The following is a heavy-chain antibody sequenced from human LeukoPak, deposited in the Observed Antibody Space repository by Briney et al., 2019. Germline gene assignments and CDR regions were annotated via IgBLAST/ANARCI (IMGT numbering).Heavy chain of an antibody. CDR1: GFTFSSYG. D-gene: IGHD4-17*01. CDR3: ATGPYGDYDEAFYFDY. Sequence: PGRSLRLSCAASGFTFSSYGMHWVRQAPGKGLEWVAVISYDGSNKYYADSVKGRFTISRDNSKNTLYLQMNSLRAEDTAVYYCATGPYGDYDEAFYFDYWGQGTLVTVSS. CDR2: ISYDGSNK. V-gene: IGHV3-30*03. J-gene: IGHJ4*02.